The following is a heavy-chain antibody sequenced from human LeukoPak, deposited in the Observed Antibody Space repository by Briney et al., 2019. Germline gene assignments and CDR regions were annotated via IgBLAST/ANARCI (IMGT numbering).Heavy chain of an antibody. V-gene: IGHV4-59*01. CDR2: IYYSGST. CDR1: GXSISSYY. D-gene: IGHD6-19*01. Sequence: NPSETLSLTCTVSGXSISSYYWSWIRQPPGKGLEWIGYIYYSGSTNYNPSLKSRVTISVDTSKNQFSLKLSSVTAADTAVYYCATGSGDFDYWGQGTLVTVSS. CDR3: ATGSGDFDY. J-gene: IGHJ4*02.